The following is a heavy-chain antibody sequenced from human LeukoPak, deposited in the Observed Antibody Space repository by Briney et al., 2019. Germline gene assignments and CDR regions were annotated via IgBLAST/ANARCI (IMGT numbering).Heavy chain of an antibody. CDR1: GFTFSTYD. V-gene: IGHV3-23*01. CDR3: AKGQQLVGY. CDR2: ISVTGGTT. Sequence: GGSLRLSXAASGFTFSTYDMSWVRQAPGKGLEWVSAISVTGGTTYYADSVKGRFTISRDNSKNTLYLQMNSLRAEDTAVYYCAKGQQLVGYWGQGTLVTVSS. D-gene: IGHD6-13*01. J-gene: IGHJ4*02.